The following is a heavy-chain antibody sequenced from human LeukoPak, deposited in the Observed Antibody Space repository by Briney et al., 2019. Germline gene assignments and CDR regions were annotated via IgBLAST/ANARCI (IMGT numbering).Heavy chain of an antibody. V-gene: IGHV3-11*01. CDR1: GFTFSDHY. Sequence: GGSLRLSCAASGFTFSDHYMSWIRQAPGKGLEWISYISSSGSTKYNAESVKGRFTISRDNAKNSLYLQMSSLRAEDTAVYYCARVKGVYAIDYWGQGTLVTVSS. J-gene: IGHJ4*02. CDR3: ARVKGVYAIDY. D-gene: IGHD2-8*01. CDR2: ISSSGSTK.